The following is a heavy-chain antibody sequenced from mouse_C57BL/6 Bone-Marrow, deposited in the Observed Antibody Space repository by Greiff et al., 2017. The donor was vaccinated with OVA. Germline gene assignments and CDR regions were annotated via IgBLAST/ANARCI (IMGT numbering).Heavy chain of an antibody. CDR1: GFTFSDYG. CDR2: ISNLAYSI. Sequence: DVQLVESGGGLVQPGGSLKLSCAASGFTFSDYGMAWVRQAPRKGPEWVAFISNLAYSIYYADTVTGRFTIARENAKNTLYLEMSSLRSEDTAMYYCARLGYDYDGVFFAYWGQGTLVTVSA. CDR3: ARLGYDYDGVFFAY. D-gene: IGHD2-4*01. V-gene: IGHV5-15*01. J-gene: IGHJ3*01.